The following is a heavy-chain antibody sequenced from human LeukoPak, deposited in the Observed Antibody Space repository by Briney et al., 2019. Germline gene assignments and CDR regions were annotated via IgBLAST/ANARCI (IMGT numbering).Heavy chain of an antibody. Sequence: PGGSLRLSCAASGFTFSSYAMSWVRQAPGKGLEWVSAISGSGGSTYYADSVKGRFTISRDNSKNTLYLQMNSLRAEDTAVYYCAKSGSRQVDSSGYYPDWFDPWGQGTRVTVSS. V-gene: IGHV3-23*01. J-gene: IGHJ5*02. D-gene: IGHD3-22*01. CDR1: GFTFSSYA. CDR2: ISGSGGST. CDR3: AKSGSRQVDSSGYYPDWFDP.